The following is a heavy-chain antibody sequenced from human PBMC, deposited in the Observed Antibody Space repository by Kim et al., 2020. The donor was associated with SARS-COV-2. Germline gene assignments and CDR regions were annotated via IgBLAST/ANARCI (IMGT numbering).Heavy chain of an antibody. V-gene: IGHV3-43*02. Sequence: GGSLRLSCAASGFTFHDHAMHWVRQAPGKGLEWVSLISRDGIISYYADSVKGRFTISRDNSKDSLYLQMNSLRTEDTAFYYCGKGSATTGDTDYWGQGTLLTVSS. D-gene: IGHD7-27*01. CDR2: ISRDGIIS. CDR1: GFTFHDHA. CDR3: GKGSATTGDTDY. J-gene: IGHJ4*02.